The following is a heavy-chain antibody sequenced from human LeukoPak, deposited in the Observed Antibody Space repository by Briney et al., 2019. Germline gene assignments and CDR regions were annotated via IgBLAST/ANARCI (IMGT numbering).Heavy chain of an antibody. Sequence: RASAKVSCKASGGTFSSYAISWVRQAPGQGLEWMGRIIPILGIANYAQKFQGGVTITADKSTSTAYMELSSLRSVDTAVYYCANTGYSSSWYGYYYYYYGMDVWGQGTTVTVSS. CDR2: IIPILGIA. V-gene: IGHV1-69*04. D-gene: IGHD6-13*01. J-gene: IGHJ6*02. CDR1: GGTFSSYA. CDR3: ANTGYSSSWYGYYYYYYGMDV.